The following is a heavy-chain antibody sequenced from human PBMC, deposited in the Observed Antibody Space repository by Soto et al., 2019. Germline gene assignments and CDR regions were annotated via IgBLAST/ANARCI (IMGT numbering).Heavy chain of an antibody. Sequence: SETLSLTCTVSGGSISSYYWSWIRQPPGKGLEWIGYIYYSGSTNYNPSLKSRVTISVDTSKNQFSLKLSSVTAADTAVYYRGRGLRYFDWLSSGWFDPWGQGTLVTVSS. CDR1: GGSISSYY. D-gene: IGHD3-9*01. J-gene: IGHJ5*02. CDR3: GRGLRYFDWLSSGWFDP. V-gene: IGHV4-59*01. CDR2: IYYSGST.